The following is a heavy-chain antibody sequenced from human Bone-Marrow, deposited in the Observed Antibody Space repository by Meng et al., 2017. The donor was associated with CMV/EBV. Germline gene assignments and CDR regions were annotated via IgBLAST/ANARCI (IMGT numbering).Heavy chain of an antibody. V-gene: IGHV1-69*05. J-gene: IGHJ1*01. CDR3: AAGRDGYTFQH. Sequence: SVKVSCKASGYTFISYYMYWVRQAPGQGLEWMGGIIPIFGTANYAQKFQGRVTITTDESTSTAYMELSSLRSEDTAVYYCAAGRDGYTFQHWGQGTLVTVSS. CDR1: GYTFISYY. D-gene: IGHD5-24*01. CDR2: IIPIFGTA.